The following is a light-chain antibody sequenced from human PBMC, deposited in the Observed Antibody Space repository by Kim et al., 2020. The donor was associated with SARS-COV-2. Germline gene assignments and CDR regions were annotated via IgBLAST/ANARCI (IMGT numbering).Light chain of an antibody. CDR3: QQYGSSPKT. CDR1: QSVSSSY. Sequence: SPGARATLSCRASQSVSSSYLAWDQQKPGQAPRHLIYGASSRATGIPDRFSGSGSGTDFTLTISRLEPEDFAVYYCQQYGSSPKTFGQGTKVDIK. V-gene: IGKV3-20*01. CDR2: GAS. J-gene: IGKJ1*01.